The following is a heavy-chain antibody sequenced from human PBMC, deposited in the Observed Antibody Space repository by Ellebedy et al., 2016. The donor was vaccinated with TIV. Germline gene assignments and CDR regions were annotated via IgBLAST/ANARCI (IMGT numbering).Heavy chain of an antibody. J-gene: IGHJ4*02. CDR3: ARHSGYSFDF. Sequence: SGPTLVKPTETLTLTCTVSGFSVANSRVGVSWIRQPPGKAWEWIGDTHYSGGTHFNPSLKSRLAISVDTSKNQLSLRLSSVTAADTAVYYCARHSGYSFDFWGQGTLVTVSS. D-gene: IGHD3-10*01. V-gene: IGHV4-31*03. CDR2: THYSGGT. CDR1: GFSVANSRVG.